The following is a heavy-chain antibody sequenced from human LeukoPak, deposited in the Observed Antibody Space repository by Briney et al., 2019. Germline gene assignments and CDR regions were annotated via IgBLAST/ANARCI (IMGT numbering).Heavy chain of an antibody. CDR2: IYTSGST. CDR1: GGSISSGSYY. CDR3: ARGSTMILEAFDY. D-gene: IGHD3-22*01. J-gene: IGHJ4*02. Sequence: SETLSLTCTVSGGSISSGSYYWSWIRQPGGKGLEWIGRIYTSGSTNYNPSLKSRVTISVDTSKNQFSLKLSSVTAADTAVYYCARGSTMILEAFDYWGQGTLVTVSS. V-gene: IGHV4-61*02.